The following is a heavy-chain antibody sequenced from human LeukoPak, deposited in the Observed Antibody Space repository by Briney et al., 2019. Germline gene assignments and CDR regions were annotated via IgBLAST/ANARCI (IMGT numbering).Heavy chain of an antibody. CDR2: IIPILGIA. V-gene: IGHV1-69*02. CDR3: ARVSAAGTGLGAFDI. Sequence: SVKVSCKASGGTFSSYTISWVRQAPGQGLEWMGRIIPILGIANYAQKSQGRVTITADKSTSTAYMELSSLRSEDTAVHYCARVSAAGTGLGAFDIWGQGTMVTVSS. D-gene: IGHD6-13*01. J-gene: IGHJ3*02. CDR1: GGTFSSYT.